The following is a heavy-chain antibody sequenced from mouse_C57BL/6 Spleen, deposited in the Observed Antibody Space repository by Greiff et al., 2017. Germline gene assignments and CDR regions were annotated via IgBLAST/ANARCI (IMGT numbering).Heavy chain of an antibody. V-gene: IGHV1-61*01. D-gene: IGHD2-1*01. CDR1: GYTFTSYW. Sequence: QVQLQQSGAELVRPGSSVKLSCKASGYTFTSYWMDWVKQRPGQGLEWIGNIYPSDSETHYNQKFKDKATLPVDKSSSTAYMQLSSLTSEDSAVYYCARIYYGNYVDYWGQGTTLTVSS. CDR3: ARIYYGNYVDY. J-gene: IGHJ2*01. CDR2: IYPSDSET.